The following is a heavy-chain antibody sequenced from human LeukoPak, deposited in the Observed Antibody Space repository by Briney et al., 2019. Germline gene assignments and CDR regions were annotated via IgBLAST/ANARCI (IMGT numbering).Heavy chain of an antibody. J-gene: IGHJ3*02. CDR2: ISSSGSTI. CDR3: ASRAKYSSSWDHDAFDI. V-gene: IGHV3-11*01. Sequence: GGSLRLSCAASGFTFSDYYMSWIRQAPGKGLEWVSYISSSGSTIYYADSVKGRFTISRDNAKNSLYLQMNSLRAEDTAVYYCASRAKYSSSWDHDAFDIWGQGTMVTVSS. D-gene: IGHD6-13*01. CDR1: GFTFSDYY.